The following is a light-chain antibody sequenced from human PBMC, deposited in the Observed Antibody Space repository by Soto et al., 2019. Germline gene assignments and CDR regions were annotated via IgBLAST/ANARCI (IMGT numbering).Light chain of an antibody. Sequence: QAVVTQPPSVSAAPGQKVTISCSGSTSNIGNKYVSWYQQVPGTAPKLLIYDNNKRPSGIPDRFSGSKSGTSATLGITGLQTGDEADYYCGTWDSSLSTGVFGGGTKLTVL. CDR2: DNN. V-gene: IGLV1-51*01. CDR3: GTWDSSLSTGV. J-gene: IGLJ2*01. CDR1: TSNIGNKY.